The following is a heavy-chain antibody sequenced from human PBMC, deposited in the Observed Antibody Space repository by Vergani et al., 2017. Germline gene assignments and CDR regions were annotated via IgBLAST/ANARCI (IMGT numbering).Heavy chain of an antibody. V-gene: IGHV3-9*01. CDR3: ARDTRITMVRGVLLGPLDY. CDR1: GFTFDDYA. D-gene: IGHD3-10*01. Sequence: EVQLVESGGGLVQPGRSLRLSCAASGFTFDDYAMHWVRQAPGKGLEWVSGISWNSGSIGYADSVKGRFTISRDNAKNSLYLQMNSLRAEDTALYYCARDTRITMVRGVLLGPLDYWGQGTLVTVSS. J-gene: IGHJ4*02. CDR2: ISWNSGSI.